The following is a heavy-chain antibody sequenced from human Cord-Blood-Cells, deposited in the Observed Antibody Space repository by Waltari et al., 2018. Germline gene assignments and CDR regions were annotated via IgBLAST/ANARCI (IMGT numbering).Heavy chain of an antibody. CDR3: ARKLSSSSWYFDL. D-gene: IGHD6-6*01. CDR2: INHSGST. J-gene: IGHJ2*01. CDR1: GGSFSGYY. Sequence: QVQLQQWGAGLLKPSETLSLTCAVYGGSFSGYYWSWIRQPPGKGLEWIGEINHSGSTNYNPSLKSRVTISVDTSKNQVSLKLSSVTAADTAVYYCARKLSSSSWYFDLWGRGTLVTVSS. V-gene: IGHV4-34*01.